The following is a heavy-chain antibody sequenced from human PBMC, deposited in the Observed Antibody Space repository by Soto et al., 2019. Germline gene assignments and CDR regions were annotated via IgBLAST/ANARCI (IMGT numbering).Heavy chain of an antibody. Sequence: ASVKVSCKASGYTFTSYYMHWVRQAPGQGLEWMGIINPSGGSTSYAQKFQGRVTMTRDTSTSTVYMELSSLRSEDTAVYYCARGPRQAYYDIFYYYYGMDVQGQITTVTVSS. CDR2: INPSGGST. D-gene: IGHD3-9*01. CDR1: GYTFTSYY. V-gene: IGHV1-46*03. CDR3: ARGPRQAYYDIFYYYYGMDV. J-gene: IGHJ6*02.